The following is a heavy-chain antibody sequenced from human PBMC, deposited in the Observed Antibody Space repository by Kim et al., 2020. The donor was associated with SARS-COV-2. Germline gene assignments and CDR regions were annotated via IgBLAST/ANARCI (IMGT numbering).Heavy chain of an antibody. J-gene: IGHJ4*02. D-gene: IGHD2-15*01. V-gene: IGHV3-23*01. Sequence: ADSVKCRFTISTDTSKNMLYLQMSSLRDADTAVYYCSKMKGSLLEGYCRDYWGQGIMVTVSS. CDR3: SKMKGSLLEGYCRDY.